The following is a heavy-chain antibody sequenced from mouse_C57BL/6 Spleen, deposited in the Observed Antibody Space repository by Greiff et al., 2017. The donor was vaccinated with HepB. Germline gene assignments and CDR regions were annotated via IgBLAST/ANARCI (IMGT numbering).Heavy chain of an antibody. J-gene: IGHJ3*01. D-gene: IGHD1-1*01. V-gene: IGHV1-12*01. CDR2: IYPGNGDT. CDR1: GYTFTSYN. CDR3: ARGDYAFAY. Sequence: QVQLQQSGAELVRPGASVKMSCKASGYTFTSYNIHWVKQTPRQGLEWIGAIYPGNGDTSYNQKFKGKATLTVDKSSSTAYMQLSSLTSEDSAVYFCARGDYAFAYWGQGTLVTVSA.